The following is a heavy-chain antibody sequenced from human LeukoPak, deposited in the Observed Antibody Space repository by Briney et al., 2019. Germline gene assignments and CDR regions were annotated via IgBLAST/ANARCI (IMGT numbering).Heavy chain of an antibody. CDR2: ISAYNGNT. CDR3: ARDSRGYCSSTSCIRFDP. D-gene: IGHD2-2*01. CDR1: GYTFTSYG. J-gene: IGHJ5*02. Sequence: GASVKVSCKASGYTFTSYGISWVRQAPGQGIEWMGWISAYNGNTNYAQKLQGRVTMTTDTSTSTAYMELRSLRSDDTAVYYCARDSRGYCSSTSCIRFDPWGQGTLVTVSS. V-gene: IGHV1-18*01.